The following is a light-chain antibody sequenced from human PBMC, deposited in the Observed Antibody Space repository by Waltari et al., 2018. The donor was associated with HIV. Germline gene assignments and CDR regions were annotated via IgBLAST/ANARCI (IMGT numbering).Light chain of an antibody. J-gene: IGLJ3*02. CDR3: SSYGGGNTVL. Sequence: QSALTQPPSASGSPGQSVTISCTRTSSDVGSFKSVSWYQQHPGKAPKLMIYDVTKWPSGFPDRFSGAKSGNTASLTVSGIQAEDEADYYCSSYGGGNTVLFGGGTRLTVL. CDR2: DVT. CDR1: SSDVGSFKS. V-gene: IGLV2-8*01.